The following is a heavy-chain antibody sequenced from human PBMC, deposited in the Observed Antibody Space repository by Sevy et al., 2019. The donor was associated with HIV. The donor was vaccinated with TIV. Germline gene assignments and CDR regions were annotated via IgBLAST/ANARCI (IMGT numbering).Heavy chain of an antibody. CDR1: GFTFSSYS. CDR2: ISSSSSTI. CDR3: ASDLGEYCGGDCEPFDY. Sequence: GGSLRLSCAASGFTFSSYSMNWVRQAPGKGLEWVSYISSSSSTIYYADSVKGRFTISRDNAKNSLYLQMNSLRDEDTAVYYCASDLGEYCGGDCEPFDYWGQGTLVTVSS. D-gene: IGHD2-21*02. J-gene: IGHJ4*02. V-gene: IGHV3-48*02.